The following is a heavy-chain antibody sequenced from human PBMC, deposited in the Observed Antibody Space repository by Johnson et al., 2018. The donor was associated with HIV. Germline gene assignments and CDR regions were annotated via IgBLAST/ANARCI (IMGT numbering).Heavy chain of an antibody. V-gene: IGHV3-66*02. CDR1: GFTVSSNY. Sequence: VQLVESGEGLVQPGGSLRLSCAASGFTVSSNYMSWVRQAPGKGLEWVSLISWDGGSTYYADSVKGRFTISRDNSKNSLYLQMNSLRHEDTPVYYCARDQGELRRTHAFDIWGQGTMVTVSS. CDR3: ARDQGELRRTHAFDI. D-gene: IGHD1-14*01. CDR2: ISWDGGST. J-gene: IGHJ3*02.